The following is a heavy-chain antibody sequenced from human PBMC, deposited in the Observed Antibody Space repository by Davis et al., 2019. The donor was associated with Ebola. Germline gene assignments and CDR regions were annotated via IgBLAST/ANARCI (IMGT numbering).Heavy chain of an antibody. Sequence: MPSETLSLTCTVSGGSISSYYWRWIRQPPGKGLEWIGSIYYSGSTYYNPSLKNRVTISVNTSKNQFSLKQSSVTAADTAVYYCTRLRMTTVTRKYYFDYWGQGTLVTVSS. CDR3: TRLRMTTVTRKYYFDY. J-gene: IGHJ4*02. CDR2: IYYSGST. D-gene: IGHD4-17*01. V-gene: IGHV4-39*01. CDR1: GGSISSYY.